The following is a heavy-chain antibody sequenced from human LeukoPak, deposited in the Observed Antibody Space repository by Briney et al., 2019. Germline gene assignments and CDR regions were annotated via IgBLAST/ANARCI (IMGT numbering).Heavy chain of an antibody. J-gene: IGHJ2*01. CDR1: GFTFASYT. CDR2: ISTDGSYK. CDR3: ARSLLPDRWYFDL. D-gene: IGHD2-21*01. V-gene: IGHV3-30*04. Sequence: GGSLRLSCTASGFTFASYTVHWVRQAPGKGLGWVAAISTDGSYKYHGDSVKGRFTISRDNPMNTLYLQMNGLRPDDTAVYYCARSLLPDRWYFDLWGRGTLVTVSS.